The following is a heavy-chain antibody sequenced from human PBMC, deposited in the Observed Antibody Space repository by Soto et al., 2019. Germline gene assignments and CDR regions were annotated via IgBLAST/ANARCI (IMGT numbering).Heavy chain of an antibody. J-gene: IGHJ4*02. CDR3: ARKGNRAVASFDY. CDR2: IYYSGST. D-gene: IGHD6-19*01. V-gene: IGHV4-31*03. CDR1: GGSISSGGYY. Sequence: PSETLSLTCTVSGGSISSGGYYWSWIRHHPGKGLEWIGYIYYSGSTYYNPSLKSRVTISVDTSKNQFSLKLSSVTAADTAVYYCARKGNRAVASFDYWGQGTLVTVSS.